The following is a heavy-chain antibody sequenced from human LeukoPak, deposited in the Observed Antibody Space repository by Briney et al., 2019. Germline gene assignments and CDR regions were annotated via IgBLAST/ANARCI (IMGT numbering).Heavy chain of an antibody. Sequence: ASVKVSCKASGYTFTSYAMNWVRQAPGQGLEWLGWINTNTGNPTYAQGFTGRFVFSLDTSVSTAYLQISSLKAEDTAVYYCARNTGFTMVRGILFWGQGTLVTVSS. CDR2: INTNTGNP. CDR3: ARNTGFTMVRGILF. J-gene: IGHJ4*02. CDR1: GYTFTSYA. V-gene: IGHV7-4-1*02. D-gene: IGHD3-10*01.